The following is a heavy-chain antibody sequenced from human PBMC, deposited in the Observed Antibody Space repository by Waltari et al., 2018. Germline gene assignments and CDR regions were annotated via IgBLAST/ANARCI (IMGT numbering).Heavy chain of an antibody. CDR1: GVSISTSRYY. D-gene: IGHD1-7*01. V-gene: IGHV4-39*01. CDR3: ATLPIPLELWYFDL. Sequence: QLQLQESGPGLVNPSETLSLTCTVSGVSISTSRYYWGWIRQPPGKGLDWLGSLQYGGSSYLNPSLKSRVTITVDTSKNQFSLKLTSVTAADTAVYYCATLPIPLELWYFDLWGRGTLVTVSS. J-gene: IGHJ2*01. CDR2: LQYGGSS.